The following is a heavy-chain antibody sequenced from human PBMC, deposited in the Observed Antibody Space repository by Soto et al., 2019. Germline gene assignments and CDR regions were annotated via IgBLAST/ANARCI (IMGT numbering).Heavy chain of an antibody. J-gene: IGHJ4*02. CDR1: GGSISSQY. CDR3: AREYSGPYYFDY. V-gene: IGHV4-59*11. Sequence: ASETRSLACSVSGGSISSQYWSWMRQPPGKGLEWIGYVYYSGSTNYNPSLQSRVTISVDTSNNQFSLKLNSVTAADTAVYYCAREYSGPYYFDYWGQGTLVTVSS. D-gene: IGHD2-21*01. CDR2: VYYSGST.